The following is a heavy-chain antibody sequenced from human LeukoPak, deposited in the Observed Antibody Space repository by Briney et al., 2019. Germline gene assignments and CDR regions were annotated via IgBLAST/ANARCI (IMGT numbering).Heavy chain of an antibody. Sequence: PGRSLRLSCAASEFTFDDYAMHWVRQAPGKGLEWVSSISSSSSYIYYADSVKGRFTISRDNAKNSLYLQMNSLRAEDTAVYYCARDRIAAAGRGFDYWGQGTLVTVSS. J-gene: IGHJ4*02. CDR1: EFTFDDYA. D-gene: IGHD6-13*01. V-gene: IGHV3-21*01. CDR3: ARDRIAAAGRGFDY. CDR2: ISSSSSYI.